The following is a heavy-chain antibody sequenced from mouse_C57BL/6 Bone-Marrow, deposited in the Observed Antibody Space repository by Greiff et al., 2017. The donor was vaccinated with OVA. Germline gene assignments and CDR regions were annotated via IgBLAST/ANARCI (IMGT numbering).Heavy chain of an antibody. CDR2: IDPEDGDT. J-gene: IGHJ4*01. CDR3: ARGDYVEAMDY. V-gene: IGHV14-2*01. CDR1: GFNIKDYY. Sequence: VQLQQSGAELVKPGASVKLSCTASGFNIKDYYMHWVKQRTEQGLEWIGRIDPEDGDTKYAPKFQGKANITADTSSNTAYLQLSSLTSEDTAVYYCARGDYVEAMDYWGPGTSVTVSS. D-gene: IGHD1-1*02.